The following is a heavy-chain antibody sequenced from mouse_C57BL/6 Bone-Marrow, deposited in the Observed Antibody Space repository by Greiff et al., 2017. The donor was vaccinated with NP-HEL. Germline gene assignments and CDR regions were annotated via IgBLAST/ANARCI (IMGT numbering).Heavy chain of an antibody. D-gene: IGHD1-2*01. J-gene: IGHJ3*01. V-gene: IGHV14-2*01. CDR3: ARYYGNWFAY. CDR1: GFNIKDYY. CDR2: IDPEDGET. Sequence: DVKLQESGAELVKPGASVKLSCTASGFNIKDYYMHWVKQRTEQGLEWIGRIDPEDGETKYAPKFQGKATITADTSSNTAYLQLSSLTSEDTAVYYCARYYGNWFAYWGQGTLVTVSA.